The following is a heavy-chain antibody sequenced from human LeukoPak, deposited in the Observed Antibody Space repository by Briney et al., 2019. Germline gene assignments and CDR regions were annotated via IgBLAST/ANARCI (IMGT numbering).Heavy chain of an antibody. CDR3: ARSRRGSFLFDY. D-gene: IGHD3-10*01. CDR1: GGTFSSYA. V-gene: IGHV1-69*05. CDR2: IIPIFGTA. Sequence: SVKVSCNACGGTFSSYAISCARQAPGQGLDWMGGIIPIFGTANYAQKFQGRVTITTDESTSTAYMELSSLRSEDSAVYYGARSRRGSFLFDYWGQGTLVTVSS. J-gene: IGHJ4*02.